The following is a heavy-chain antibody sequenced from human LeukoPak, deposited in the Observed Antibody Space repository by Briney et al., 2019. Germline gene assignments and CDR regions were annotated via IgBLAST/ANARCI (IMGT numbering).Heavy chain of an antibody. CDR1: GYTFTSYC. CDR3: ARIGYGWDSVALYSYAMDV. D-gene: IGHD3-22*01. V-gene: IGHV5-10-1*01. Sequence: WESLKISSKGSGYTFTSYCIICLRQMPGKDLEWMGRIDPSNSYTNYSPSFEGHVTISADKSISTAYLQWSSLEASDTAMYYCARIGYGWDSVALYSYAMDVWGKGTTVTVSS. J-gene: IGHJ6*04. CDR2: IDPSNSYT.